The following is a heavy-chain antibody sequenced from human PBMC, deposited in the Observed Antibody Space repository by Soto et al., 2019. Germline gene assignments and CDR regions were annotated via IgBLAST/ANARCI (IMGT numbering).Heavy chain of an antibody. V-gene: IGHV5-51*01. Sequence: LKISCKGSGYSFTSYWIGWVRQMPGKGLEWMGIIYPGDSDTRYSPSFQGQVTISADKSISTAYLQWSSLKASDTAMYYCARQGGYCSGGSCYSGKYYYYGMDVWGQGTTVTVSS. J-gene: IGHJ6*02. CDR1: GYSFTSYW. CDR2: IYPGDSDT. D-gene: IGHD2-15*01. CDR3: ARQGGYCSGGSCYSGKYYYYGMDV.